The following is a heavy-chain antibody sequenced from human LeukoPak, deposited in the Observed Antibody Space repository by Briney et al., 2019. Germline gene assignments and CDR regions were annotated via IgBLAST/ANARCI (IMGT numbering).Heavy chain of an antibody. CDR3: ARGPGIDVAGVFDY. V-gene: IGHV1-18*04. CDR1: GYTFTSYG. Sequence: ASVKVSCKASGYTFTSYGINWVRQAPGQGIEWMGWISGYNGHSKYVQKMQGRVTMTTDTSTNTAYMELRSLRSDNTAVYYCARGPGIDVAGVFDYWGQGSLVTVSS. CDR2: ISGYNGHS. D-gene: IGHD6-19*01. J-gene: IGHJ4*02.